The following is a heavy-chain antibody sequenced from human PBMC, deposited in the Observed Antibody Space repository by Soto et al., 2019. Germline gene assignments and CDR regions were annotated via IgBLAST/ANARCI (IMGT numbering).Heavy chain of an antibody. J-gene: IGHJ6*03. CDR3: ARRGVVVVPYYYYYMDV. Sequence: QVQLVQSGAEVKKPGASVKVSCKASGYTFTSYGISWVRQAPGQGLEWMGWISAYNGNTNYAQKLQGRVTTTTDTSTSTAYMELRSLRSDDTAVYYCARRGVVVVPYYYYYMDVWGKGTTVTVSS. CDR2: ISAYNGNT. D-gene: IGHD2-2*01. V-gene: IGHV1-18*01. CDR1: GYTFTSYG.